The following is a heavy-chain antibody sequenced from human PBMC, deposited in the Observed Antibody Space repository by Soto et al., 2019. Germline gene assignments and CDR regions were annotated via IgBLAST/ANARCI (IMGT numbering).Heavy chain of an antibody. D-gene: IGHD3-10*01. Sequence: QVQLVQSGAEVKKPGASVKVSCKASGYTFTSYGISWVRQAPGQGLEWMGWISAYNGNTNYAQKLQGRVTMTTDTSTSTAYMELRGLRSDDTAVFYCARDADPFGELEHFDYWGQGTLVTVSS. CDR2: ISAYNGNT. CDR1: GYTFTSYG. CDR3: ARDADPFGELEHFDY. V-gene: IGHV1-18*01. J-gene: IGHJ4*02.